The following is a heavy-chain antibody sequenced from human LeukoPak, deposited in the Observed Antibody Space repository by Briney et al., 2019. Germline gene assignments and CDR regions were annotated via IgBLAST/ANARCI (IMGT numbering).Heavy chain of an antibody. J-gene: IGHJ3*02. CDR2: IIPIFGTA. V-gene: IGHV1-69*05. Sequence: SVKVSCKASGGTFSSYAISWVRQAPGQGLEWMGRIIPIFGTANYAQEVQGRVTITTDKSPSTAYMEMSRLRSEDTAVYYCARDRPHTVTPLLGAFDIWGQGTMVTVSS. CDR1: GGTFSSYA. D-gene: IGHD4-17*01. CDR3: ARDRPHTVTPLLGAFDI.